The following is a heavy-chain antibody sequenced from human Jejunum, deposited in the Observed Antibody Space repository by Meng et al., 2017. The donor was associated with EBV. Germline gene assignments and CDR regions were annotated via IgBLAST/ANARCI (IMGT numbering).Heavy chain of an antibody. CDR3: ARGGPSRGSWVTFDY. J-gene: IGHJ4*01. Sequence: QLQLQESGQGMVKPSETLSLTCSVSGDSISGSGYYWGWIRQPPGKGLEWIASMYYKGTSGSAYYNPSLDRRAKRSVDTSKNQFSLQLTSVTAADTAIYYCARGGPSRGSWVTFDYWGQGKLVNVSS. CDR1: GDSISGSGYY. V-gene: IGHV4-39*02. CDR2: MYYKGTSGSA. D-gene: IGHD3-22*01.